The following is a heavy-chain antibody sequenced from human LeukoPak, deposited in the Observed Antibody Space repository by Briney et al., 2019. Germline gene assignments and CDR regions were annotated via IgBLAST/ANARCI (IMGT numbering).Heavy chain of an antibody. J-gene: IGHJ5*02. D-gene: IGHD1-26*01. V-gene: IGHV1-2*02. CDR3: ARADVNVGFDP. CDR1: GYTFTYYY. Sequence: SVKVSRKASGYTFTYYYVHWVRQAPGQGLEWMGWINPNSGGTNYAQKFQGRVTLTRDTSISTGYMELSRLRSDDTAVYYCARADVNVGFDPWGQGTLVTVSS. CDR2: INPNSGGT.